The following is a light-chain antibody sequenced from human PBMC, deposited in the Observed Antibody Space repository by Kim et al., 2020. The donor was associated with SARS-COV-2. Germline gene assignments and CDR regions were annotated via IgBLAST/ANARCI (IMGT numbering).Light chain of an antibody. CDR2: DNS. J-gene: IGLJ2*01. CDR3: ATWDDSLHGVV. Sequence: QKVAISCSGSSTNIGINVVNWYQQLPGTAPKLLMFDNSQRPSGVPDRFSGSKSGTSASLAISGLQSEDEADYYCATWDDSLHGVVFGGGTQLTVL. V-gene: IGLV1-44*01. CDR1: STNIGINV.